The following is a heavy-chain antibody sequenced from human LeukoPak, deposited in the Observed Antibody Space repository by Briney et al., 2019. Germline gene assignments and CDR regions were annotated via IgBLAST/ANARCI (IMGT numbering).Heavy chain of an antibody. J-gene: IGHJ4*02. V-gene: IGHV3-21*01. CDR1: GFTFSSYT. D-gene: IGHD1-20*01. CDR3: ARDADNWDYSDY. Sequence: GGSLRLSCAASGFTFSSYTMKWVRQAPGKGLEWVSSISSRSSYTYYADSVKGRFTISRDDAKNSLYLQMNSLRAEDTAVYYCARDADNWDYSDYWGQGTLVTVSS. CDR2: ISSRSSYT.